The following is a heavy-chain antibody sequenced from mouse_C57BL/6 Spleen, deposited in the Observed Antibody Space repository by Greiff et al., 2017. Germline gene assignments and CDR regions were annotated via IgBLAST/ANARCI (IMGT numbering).Heavy chain of an antibody. J-gene: IGHJ3*01. D-gene: IGHD2-4*01. CDR1: GYTFTDYY. CDR3: ARWYDDDVAWFAY. V-gene: IGHV1-19*01. Sequence: VQLQQSGPVLVKPGASVKMSCKASGYTFTDYYMNWVKQSHGKSLEWIGVINPYNGGTSYNQKFKGKATLTVDKSSSTAYMELNSLTSEDSAVYYCARWYDDDVAWFAYWGQGTLVTVSA. CDR2: INPYNGGT.